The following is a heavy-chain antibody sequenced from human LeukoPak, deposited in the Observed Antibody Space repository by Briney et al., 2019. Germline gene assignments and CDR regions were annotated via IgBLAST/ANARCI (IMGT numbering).Heavy chain of an antibody. CDR2: KKQDGSEK. D-gene: IGHD2-2*01. CDR1: GYTFSAYW. V-gene: IGHV3-7*01. Sequence: QAGGSLRLSCAASGYTFSAYWMSWVRQAPGKGLEWVANKKQDGSEKYYVNSMNGLFTISRDNAKNSLYLQMNSLRAEDTAVYFCARVSPLKVPAAMDYWGQGPLFTVSS. CDR3: ARVSPLKVPAAMDY. J-gene: IGHJ4*02.